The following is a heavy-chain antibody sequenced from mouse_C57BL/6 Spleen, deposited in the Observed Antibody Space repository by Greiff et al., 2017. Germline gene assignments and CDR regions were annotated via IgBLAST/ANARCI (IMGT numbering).Heavy chain of an antibody. Sequence: QVQLQQSGAELMKPGASVKLSCKATGYTFNGYWIEWVKQRPGHGLEWIGEILPGSGSTNYNENFKGKATFTADTSSNTAYMQLSSLTTEDSAIYYCARWGDYDELRSSYYLDYWGQGTTLTVSS. CDR3: ARWGDYDELRSSYYLDY. D-gene: IGHD2-4*01. CDR2: ILPGSGST. CDR1: GYTFNGYW. J-gene: IGHJ2*01. V-gene: IGHV1-9*01.